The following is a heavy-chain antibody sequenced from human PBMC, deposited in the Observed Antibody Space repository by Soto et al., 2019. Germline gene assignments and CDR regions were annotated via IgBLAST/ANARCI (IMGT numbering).Heavy chain of an antibody. V-gene: IGHV4-39*01. CDR3: ARRGTMVRGVMIALKFDP. D-gene: IGHD3-10*01. CDR2: IYYSGST. J-gene: IGHJ5*02. Sequence: QLQLQESGPGLVKPSETLSLTCTVSGGSISSSSYYWGWIRQPPGKGLEWIGSIYYSGSTYYNPSLKSRVTISGDTAKNQFSLKLSSVTAADTAVYYCARRGTMVRGVMIALKFDPWGQGTLVTVSS. CDR1: GGSISSSSYY.